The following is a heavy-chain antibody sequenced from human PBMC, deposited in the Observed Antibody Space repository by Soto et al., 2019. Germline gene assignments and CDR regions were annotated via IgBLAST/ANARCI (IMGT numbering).Heavy chain of an antibody. CDR2: IYHSGST. CDR3: ARVYYDILTGYSNWFDP. Sequence: SETLSLTCAVSGGSISSGGYSWSWIRQPPGKGLEWIGYIYHSGSTYYNPSLKSRVTISVDRSKNQFSLKLSSVTAADTAVYYCARVYYDILTGYSNWFDPWGQGTLVTVSS. V-gene: IGHV4-30-2*01. CDR1: GGSISSGGYS. D-gene: IGHD3-9*01. J-gene: IGHJ5*02.